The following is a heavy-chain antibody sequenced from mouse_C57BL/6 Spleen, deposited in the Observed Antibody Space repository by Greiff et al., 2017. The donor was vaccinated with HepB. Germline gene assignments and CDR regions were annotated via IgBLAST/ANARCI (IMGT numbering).Heavy chain of an antibody. CDR1: GYAFTNYL. Sequence: VQLQQSGAELVRPGTSVKVSCKASGYAFTNYLIEWVKQRPGQGLEWIGVINPGSGGTNYNEKFKGKATLTADKSSSTAYMQLSSLTSEDSAVYFCARAGDGYYGLFAYWGQGTLVTVSA. J-gene: IGHJ3*01. CDR3: ARAGDGYYGLFAY. V-gene: IGHV1-54*01. CDR2: INPGSGGT. D-gene: IGHD2-3*01.